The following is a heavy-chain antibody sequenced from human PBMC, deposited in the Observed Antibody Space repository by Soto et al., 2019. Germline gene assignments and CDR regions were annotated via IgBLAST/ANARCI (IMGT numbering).Heavy chain of an antibody. CDR1: GYNVNIDG. D-gene: IGHD3-3*01. CDR2: IRAYDGKT. V-gene: IGHV1-18*01. Sequence: GASVNVSCEASGYNVNIDGVNWGREAPGQGLELMGWIRAYDGKTTYAEKFQGRVTMTTAASTSTAYMELRSLRSDDTDVYYCARDPHEYWTSYWFHPWCQGTLVTVTS. CDR3: ARDPHEYWTSYWFHP. J-gene: IGHJ5*02.